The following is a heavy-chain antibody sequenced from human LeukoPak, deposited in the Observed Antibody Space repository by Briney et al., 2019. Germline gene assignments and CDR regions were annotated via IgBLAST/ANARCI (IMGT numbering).Heavy chain of an antibody. CDR2: INPSGGST. J-gene: IGHJ4*02. V-gene: IGHV1-46*01. CDR3: ARGTNDYVWGSYRYLDY. D-gene: IGHD3-16*02. Sequence: ASVKVSCKASGYTFTSYYMHWVRQAPGQGLEWMGIINPSGGSTSYAQKFQGRVTMTRDTSTSTVYMELSSLRSEDTAVYYCARGTNDYVWGSYRYLDYWGQGTLVTVPS. CDR1: GYTFTSYY.